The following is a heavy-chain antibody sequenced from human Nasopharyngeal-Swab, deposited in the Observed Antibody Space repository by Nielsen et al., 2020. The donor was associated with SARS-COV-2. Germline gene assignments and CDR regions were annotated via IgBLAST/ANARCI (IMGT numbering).Heavy chain of an antibody. CDR3: ARLKYDFWNGPPEDH. CDR2: IKQDGSEI. CDR1: GFTFSNYW. D-gene: IGHD3-3*01. J-gene: IGHJ4*02. Sequence: GGSLRLSCAASGFTFSNYWMSWVRQAPGKGLEWVANIKQDGSEIYYVDSLKGRFTISRDNAKNSLYLQMNSLRAEDTAVYYCARLKYDFWNGPPEDHWGQGTLVTVSS. V-gene: IGHV3-7*01.